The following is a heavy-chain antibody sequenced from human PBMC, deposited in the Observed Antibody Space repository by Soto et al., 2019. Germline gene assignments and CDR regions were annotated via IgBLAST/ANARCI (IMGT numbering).Heavy chain of an antibody. CDR1: GYTFSTYA. CDR2: INGGTGQT. D-gene: IGHD1-1*01. CDR3: ARGKGMEENYYYYGMDI. J-gene: IGHJ6*02. V-gene: IGHV1-3*01. Sequence: QVQVVQSGAEVKKLGASVKISCKASGYTFSTYAMHWVRQAPGQSLEWMGWINGGTGQTRYSQRFQDRVTITRDTSAKTTYMDLTSLRSEDTAVYYCARGKGMEENYYYYGMDIWGQGTTVTVSS.